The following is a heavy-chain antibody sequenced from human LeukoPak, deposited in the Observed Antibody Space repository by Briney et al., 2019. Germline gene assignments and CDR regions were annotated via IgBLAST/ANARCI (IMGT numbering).Heavy chain of an antibody. J-gene: IGHJ3*02. V-gene: IGHV4-59*01. CDR3: ARMGDYYDSSGYRHDAFDI. CDR1: GGSISYYY. Sequence: SETLSLTCTVSGGSISYYYWNWIRQPPGKGLEWIGYIYSSGSTNYNPSLKSRVTISLDTSKSQFSLKLSSVTAADTAVYYCARMGDYYDSSGYRHDAFDIRGQGTMVTVSS. CDR2: IYSSGST. D-gene: IGHD3-22*01.